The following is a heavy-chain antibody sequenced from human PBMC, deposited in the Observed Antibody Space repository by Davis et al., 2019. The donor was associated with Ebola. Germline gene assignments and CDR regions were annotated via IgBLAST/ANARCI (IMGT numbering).Heavy chain of an antibody. Sequence: QTLSLTCAISGDSVSSNSAAWNWIRQSPSRGLEWLGRTYYRSKWYNDYAVSVKSRITINPDTSKNQFSLQLNSVTPEDTAVYYCARGASSSWHDYYYYYGMDVWGQGTTVTVSS. D-gene: IGHD6-13*01. V-gene: IGHV6-1*01. J-gene: IGHJ6*02. CDR2: TYYRSKWYN. CDR1: GDSVSSNSAA. CDR3: ARGASSSWHDYYYYYGMDV.